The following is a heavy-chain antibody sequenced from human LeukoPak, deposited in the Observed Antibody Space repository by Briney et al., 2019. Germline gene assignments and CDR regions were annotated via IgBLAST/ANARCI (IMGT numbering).Heavy chain of an antibody. CDR3: AKSWGEYYDYVWAGDY. J-gene: IGHJ4*02. V-gene: IGHV3-23*01. CDR1: GFTFSSYA. CDR2: ISGSGGST. Sequence: GGSLRLSCAASGFTFSSYAMSWVRQAPGKGLEWVSAISGSGGSTYYADSVKGRFTSSRDNSKNTLYLQMNSLRAEATAVYYCAKSWGEYYDYVWAGDYWGQGTLVTVSS. D-gene: IGHD3-16*01.